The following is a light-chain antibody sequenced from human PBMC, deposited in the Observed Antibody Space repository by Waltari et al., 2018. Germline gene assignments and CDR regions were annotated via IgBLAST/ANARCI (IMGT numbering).Light chain of an antibody. Sequence: DIQMTQSPSSLSASVGDRVTITCRASQTISSYLNWYQQRPGKPPKLLIYVASSLQTGFPSRFSGSGSGTDFTLTINCLQPEDFATYYCQQSYSTPYTFGQGTTLEVK. V-gene: IGKV1-39*01. CDR3: QQSYSTPYT. CDR1: QTISSY. J-gene: IGKJ2*01. CDR2: VAS.